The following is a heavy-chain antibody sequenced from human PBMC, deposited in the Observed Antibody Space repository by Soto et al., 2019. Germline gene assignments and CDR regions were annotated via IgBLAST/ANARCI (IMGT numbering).Heavy chain of an antibody. V-gene: IGHV3-23*01. CDR3: AKYRYLDHDSRGYLFDN. CDR1: GFTFNIYA. J-gene: IGHJ4*02. CDR2: ISRYGDIT. Sequence: EVQLLESGGDLIQPGGSLRLSCAASGFTFNIYAMTWVRQAPGKGLEWVSAISRYGDITYYADSVEGRFSISRDNSKHTLYLQMDSLRAEDTAVYYCAKYRYLDHDSRGYLFDNWGQGTLVTVSS. D-gene: IGHD3-22*01.